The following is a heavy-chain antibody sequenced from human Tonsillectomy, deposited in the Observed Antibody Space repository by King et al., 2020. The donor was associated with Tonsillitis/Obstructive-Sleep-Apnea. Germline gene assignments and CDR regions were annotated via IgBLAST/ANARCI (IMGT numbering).Heavy chain of an antibody. V-gene: IGHV3-23*04. CDR2: XXXSGGXT. J-gene: IGHJ6*02. Sequence: VQLVESGGGLVQPGGSLRLSCAASGFTFSSYAMXWVRXXPGKGLEXGSGXXXSGGXTYYADSVKXRFTISRDXSKNTLYLQMKXLGAEGTAVYYCAKATRFLAWSYSPFYGMDVWGQGTTVTVSS. CDR1: GFTFSSYA. CDR3: AKATRFLAWSYSPFYGMDV. D-gene: IGHD3-3*01.